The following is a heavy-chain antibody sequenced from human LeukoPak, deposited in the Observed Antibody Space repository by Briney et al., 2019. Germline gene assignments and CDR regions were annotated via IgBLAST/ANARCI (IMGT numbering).Heavy chain of an antibody. V-gene: IGHV4-38-2*02. J-gene: IGHJ6*03. CDR1: GYSISSGYY. D-gene: IGHD4-17*01. CDR3: ARDTYDYGDYYYYMDV. Sequence: SETLSLTCTVSGYSISSGYYWGWIRQPPGKGLESIGSIYHSGSTYYNPSLKSRVTISVDTSKNQFSLKLSSVTAADTAVCYCARDTYDYGDYYYYMDVWGKGTTVTVSS. CDR2: IYHSGST.